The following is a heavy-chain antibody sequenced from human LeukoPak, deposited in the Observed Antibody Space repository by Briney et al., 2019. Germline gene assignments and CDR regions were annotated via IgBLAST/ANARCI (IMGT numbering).Heavy chain of an antibody. CDR2: IYHTGST. CDR1: GASISRYY. D-gene: IGHD6-13*01. V-gene: IGHV4-59*01. Sequence: SETLSLTCTVSGASISRYYWTWIRQSPGKGLEWIGFIYHTGSTNYNPSLKSRVTISVDTSRNQFSLKLNSVTAADTAVYYCARGEGAGTSTLPYYSYYMDVWGRGTTVTVSS. CDR3: ARGEGAGTSTLPYYSYYMDV. J-gene: IGHJ6*03.